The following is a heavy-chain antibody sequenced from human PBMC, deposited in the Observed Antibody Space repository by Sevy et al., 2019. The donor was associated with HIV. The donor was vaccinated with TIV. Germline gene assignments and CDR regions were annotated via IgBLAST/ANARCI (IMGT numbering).Heavy chain of an antibody. CDR3: AKKERDDYVWGSYRYGLLFDY. D-gene: IGHD3-16*02. Sequence: GGSLRLSCVASGFTFSSYGMHWVRQAPGKGLEWVAVISYDGSNKYYADSVKGRFTISRDNSKNTLYLQMNSLRAEDTAVYYCAKKERDDYVWGSYRYGLLFDYWGQGTLVTVSS. CDR2: ISYDGSNK. CDR1: GFTFSSYG. V-gene: IGHV3-30*18. J-gene: IGHJ4*02.